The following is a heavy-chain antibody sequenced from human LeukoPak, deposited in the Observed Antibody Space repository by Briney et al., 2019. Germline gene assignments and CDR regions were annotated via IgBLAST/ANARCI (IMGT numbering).Heavy chain of an antibody. Sequence: SVKVSCKASGGTFSSYAISWVRQAPGQGLEWMGGIIPIFGTANYAQKFQGRATITTDESTSTAYMELSSLGSEDTAVYYCVSYSSSYDAFDIWGQGTMVTVSS. D-gene: IGHD6-13*01. CDR1: GGTFSSYA. CDR2: IIPIFGTA. V-gene: IGHV1-69*05. CDR3: VSYSSSYDAFDI. J-gene: IGHJ3*02.